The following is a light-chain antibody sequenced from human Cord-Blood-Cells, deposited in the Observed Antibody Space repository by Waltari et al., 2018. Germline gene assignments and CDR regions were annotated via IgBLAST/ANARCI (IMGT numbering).Light chain of an antibody. CDR2: DAS. V-gene: IGKV3-11*01. Sequence: EIVLTQSTAHLSLSPGERATLSFRASQSVSSYFAWYQQKPGQAPRLLIYDASNRATGIPARFSGSGSGTDFTLTISSLEPEDFAVYYCQQRSNWPLTFGGGTKVEIK. J-gene: IGKJ4*01. CDR3: QQRSNWPLT. CDR1: QSVSSY.